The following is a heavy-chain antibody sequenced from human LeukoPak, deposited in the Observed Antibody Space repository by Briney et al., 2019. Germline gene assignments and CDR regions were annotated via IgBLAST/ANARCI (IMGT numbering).Heavy chain of an antibody. CDR1: GFTFSSYA. J-gene: IGHJ3*02. D-gene: IGHD3-10*01. CDR3: ARVARDRWSDAFDI. V-gene: IGHV4-34*01. CDR2: INHSGST. Sequence: GSLRLSCAASGFTFSSYAMSWVRQPPGKGLEWIGEINHSGSTNYNPSLKSRVTISVDTSKNQSSLKLSSVTAADTAVYYCARVARDRWSDAFDIWGQGTMVTVSS.